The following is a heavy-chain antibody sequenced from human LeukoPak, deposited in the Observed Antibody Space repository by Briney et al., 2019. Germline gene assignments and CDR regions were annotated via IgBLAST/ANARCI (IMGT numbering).Heavy chain of an antibody. CDR2: IYSGGST. D-gene: IGHD3-16*02. CDR1: GFTVSSNY. CDR3: ASGVFTVWGSYRRDY. Sequence: PGGSLRLSCAASGFTVSSNYMSWVRQAPEKGLEWVSVIYSGGSTYYADSVKGRFTISRDNSKNTLYLQMNSLRAEDTAVYYCASGVFTVWGSYRRDYWGQGTLVTVSS. J-gene: IGHJ4*02. V-gene: IGHV3-53*01.